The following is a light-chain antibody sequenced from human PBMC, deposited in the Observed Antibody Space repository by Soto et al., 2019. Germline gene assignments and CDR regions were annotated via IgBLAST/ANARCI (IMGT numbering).Light chain of an antibody. Sequence: AIRMTQSPSSFSASTGDRVTITCRASQGISSYLAWYQQKPGKAPKLLIYAASTLQSGVPSRFSGSGSGTDFTPTHRWLPAEGFATYYCQQYYKYPRKVGQGNQGENK. J-gene: IGKJ1*01. CDR1: QGISSY. CDR2: AAS. V-gene: IGKV1-8*01. CDR3: QQYYKYPRK.